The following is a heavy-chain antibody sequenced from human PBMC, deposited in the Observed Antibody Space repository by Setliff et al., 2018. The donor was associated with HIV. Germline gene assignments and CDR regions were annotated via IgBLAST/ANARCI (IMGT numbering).Heavy chain of an antibody. V-gene: IGHV4-34*01. Sequence: SETLSLTCAVYGGSFSGYHWNWIRQFPGKGLEWIGEINDSGTTNYNPSLKSRVTISRDTSKNQFSLHLSSVTAADMAVYYCALGLRYGQGYFYYIMDVWGQGTTVTVSS. D-gene: IGHD3-9*01. CDR2: INDSGTT. CDR3: ALGLRYGQGYFYYIMDV. CDR1: GGSFSGYH. J-gene: IGHJ6*02.